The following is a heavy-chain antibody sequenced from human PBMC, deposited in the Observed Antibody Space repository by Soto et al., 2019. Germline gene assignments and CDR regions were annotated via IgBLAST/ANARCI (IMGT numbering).Heavy chain of an antibody. Sequence: PGGSLRLSFAASGFTFSSYAMSWFRQAPGKGLEWVSAISGSGGSTYYADSVKGRFTISRDNSKNTLYLQMNSLRAEDTAVYYCAKAGIAAACTLVDYWGQGTLVTVSS. J-gene: IGHJ4*02. CDR2: ISGSGGST. V-gene: IGHV3-23*01. CDR3: AKAGIAAACTLVDY. CDR1: GFTFSSYA. D-gene: IGHD6-13*01.